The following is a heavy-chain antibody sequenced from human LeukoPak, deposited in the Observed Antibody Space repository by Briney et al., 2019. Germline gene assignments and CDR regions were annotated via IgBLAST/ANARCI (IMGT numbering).Heavy chain of an antibody. D-gene: IGHD3-10*01. CDR3: AEEQSTDRAWFGELLE. V-gene: IGHV3-23*01. J-gene: IGHJ4*02. Sequence: PGGSLRLSCAASGFNFSSYAMSWVRQAPGKGLEWVSGISGSGDNTYYADSVKGRFTISRDNSKFTLYLQMNSLRAEDTALYYCAEEQSTDRAWFGELLEWGQGNMVTVSS. CDR2: ISGSGDNT. CDR1: GFNFSSYA.